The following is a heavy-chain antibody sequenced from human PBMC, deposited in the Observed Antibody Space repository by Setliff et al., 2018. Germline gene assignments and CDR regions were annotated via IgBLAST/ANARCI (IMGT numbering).Heavy chain of an antibody. Sequence: GGSLRLSCAASGFTFSSYSMNWVRQAPGKGLEWVSYISSSSSTIYYADSVKGRFTISRDNAKNSLYLQMNCLRAEDTAVYYCASNTYYYGSGSHYYFDYWDQGTLVTVSS. CDR1: GFTFSSYS. CDR2: ISSSSSTI. D-gene: IGHD3-10*01. J-gene: IGHJ4*02. CDR3: ASNTYYYGSGSHYYFDY. V-gene: IGHV3-48*01.